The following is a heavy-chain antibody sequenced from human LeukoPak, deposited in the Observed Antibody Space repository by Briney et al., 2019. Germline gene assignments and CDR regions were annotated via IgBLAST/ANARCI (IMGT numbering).Heavy chain of an antibody. CDR3: AKDVVTTGRDFGY. J-gene: IGHJ4*02. CDR1: GFTFSSYG. Sequence: PGGSLRLSCAASGFTFSSYGMHWVRQAPGKGLEWVAVISYDGSNKYYADSVKGRFTISRDNSKNTLYLQMNSLRAEDTAVYYCAKDVVTTGRDFGYWGQGTLVTVSS. V-gene: IGHV3-30*18. CDR2: ISYDGSNK. D-gene: IGHD4-17*01.